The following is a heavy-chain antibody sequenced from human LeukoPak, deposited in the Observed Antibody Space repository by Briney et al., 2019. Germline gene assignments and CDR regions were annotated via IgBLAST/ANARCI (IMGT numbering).Heavy chain of an antibody. J-gene: IGHJ5*02. CDR2: IYYSGST. CDR1: GGSISSSSYY. CDR3: ARGSGYYYGSGIRSGWFDP. Sequence: PSEALSLTCTVSGGSISSSSYYWGWIRQPPGKGLEWIGNIYYSGSTYYNPSLKSRVTISVDTSKNQFSLKLSFVTAADTAVYYCARGSGYYYGSGIRSGWFDPWGQGTLVTVSS. V-gene: IGHV4-39*07. D-gene: IGHD3-10*01.